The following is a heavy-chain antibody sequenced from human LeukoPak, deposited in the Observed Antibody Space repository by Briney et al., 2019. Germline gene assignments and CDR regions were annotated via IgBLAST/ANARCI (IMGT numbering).Heavy chain of an antibody. V-gene: IGHV3-23*01. CDR3: AKFLPTHIVVANYYFDY. D-gene: IGHD2-21*01. J-gene: IGHJ4*02. Sequence: GGSLRLSCGASGFTFSSYAMSWVRQAPGKGLEWVSAISGSGGSTYYADSVKGRFTISRDNSKNTLYLQMNSLRAEDTAVYYCAKFLPTHIVVANYYFDYWGQGTLVTVCS. CDR2: ISGSGGST. CDR1: GFTFSSYA.